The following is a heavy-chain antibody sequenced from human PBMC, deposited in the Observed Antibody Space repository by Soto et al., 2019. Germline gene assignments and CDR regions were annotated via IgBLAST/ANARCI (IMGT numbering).Heavy chain of an antibody. V-gene: IGHV4-4*02. CDR1: GGSISSSNW. CDR3: ARDQLWFGDFNTWGMDV. Sequence: QVQLQESGPGLVKPSGTLSLTCAVSGGSISSSNWWSWVRQPPGKGLEWIGEIYHSGSTNYNPSLKSRVTISVDKSKNQSSLKLSSVTAADTAVYYCARDQLWFGDFNTWGMDVWGQGTTVTVSS. CDR2: IYHSGST. J-gene: IGHJ6*02. D-gene: IGHD3-10*01.